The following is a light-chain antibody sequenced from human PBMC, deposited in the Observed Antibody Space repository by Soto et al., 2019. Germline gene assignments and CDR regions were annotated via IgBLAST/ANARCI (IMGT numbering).Light chain of an antibody. CDR1: QDISNY. CDR2: DAS. CDR3: QQYDNLLGA. J-gene: IGKJ3*01. V-gene: IGKV1-33*01. Sequence: DIQMTQSPSSLSASVGVRVTITCQASQDISNYLNWYQQKPGKAPKLLIYDASNLETGVPSRFSGSGSGTDFTFTISSLQPEDIATYYCQQYDNLLGAFGPGTKVDIK.